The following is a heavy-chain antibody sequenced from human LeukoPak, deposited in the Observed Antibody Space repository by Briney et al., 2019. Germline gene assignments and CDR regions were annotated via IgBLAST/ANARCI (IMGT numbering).Heavy chain of an antibody. CDR1: GGSISSYY. J-gene: IGHJ4*02. CDR3: ASGGTYCGADCYLPAFDY. D-gene: IGHD2-21*02. CDR2: IYYSGST. Sequence: PSETLSLTCTVSGGSISSYYWSWIRQPPGKGLEWIGYIYYSGSTYYNPSLKSPVTISLDTSKNQFSLKLSSVTAADTAVYYCASGGTYCGADCYLPAFDYWGQGTLVTVSS. V-gene: IGHV4-59*12.